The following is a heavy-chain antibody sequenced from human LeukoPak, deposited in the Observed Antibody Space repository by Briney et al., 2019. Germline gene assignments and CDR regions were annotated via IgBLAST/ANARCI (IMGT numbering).Heavy chain of an antibody. D-gene: IGHD2-21*02. CDR2: ISSSSSII. Sequence: GGSLGLSCAASGFTFSSYSMNWVRQAPGKGLEWLSYISSSSSIIYYADSVKGRFTISRDNVKNSLYLQMNSLRDEDTAVYYCAKSDTYRFDYWGQGTLVTVSS. CDR3: AKSDTYRFDY. J-gene: IGHJ4*02. CDR1: GFTFSSYS. V-gene: IGHV3-48*02.